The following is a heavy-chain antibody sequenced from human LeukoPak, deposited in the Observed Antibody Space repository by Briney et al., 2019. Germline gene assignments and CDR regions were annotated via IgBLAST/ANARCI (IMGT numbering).Heavy chain of an antibody. CDR3: ARGPNYDILTGYYSHYYYYGMDV. J-gene: IGHJ6*02. V-gene: IGHV1-69*05. CDR2: IIPIFGTA. Sequence: SVKVSCKASGGTFSSYAISWVRQAPGQGLEWMGGIIPIFGTANYAQKFQGRVTITTDESTSTAYMGLRSLRSDDTAVYYCARGPNYDILTGYYSHYYYYGMDVWGQGTTVTVSS. D-gene: IGHD3-9*01. CDR1: GGTFSSYA.